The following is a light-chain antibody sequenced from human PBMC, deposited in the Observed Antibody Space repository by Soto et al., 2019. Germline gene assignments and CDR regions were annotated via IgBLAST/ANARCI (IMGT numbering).Light chain of an antibody. J-gene: IGKJ5*01. CDR2: GVS. Sequence: ENVLTQSPGNLSFSPGERATLTCRASQSVSSTYLAWYQQKPGQAPRLLIHGVSSRATGIPDRFSGRGSGTAFTLTISRLEPEDFAVYYCQQYGSSPITFGQGTRLEIK. V-gene: IGKV3-20*01. CDR3: QQYGSSPIT. CDR1: QSVSSTY.